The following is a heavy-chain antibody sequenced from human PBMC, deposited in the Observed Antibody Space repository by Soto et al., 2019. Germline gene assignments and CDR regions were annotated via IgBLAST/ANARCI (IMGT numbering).Heavy chain of an antibody. CDR2: INFFGDRP. V-gene: IGHV3-23*01. J-gene: IGHJ4*02. Sequence: EVQLLESGGGVVQPGGSLRLSCAASGFTFRRYAMGWVRQAPGKGLEWVSAINFFGDRPQYIESVKGRFTISRDNSKNTLDLQMDSLRVEDTGVYHCATQDFRGITGTTWGQGTQVTVSS. CDR3: ATQDFRGITGTT. D-gene: IGHD1-20*01. CDR1: GFTFRRYA.